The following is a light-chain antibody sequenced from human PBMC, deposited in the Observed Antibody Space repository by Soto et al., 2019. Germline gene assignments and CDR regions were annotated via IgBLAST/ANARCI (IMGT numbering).Light chain of an antibody. J-gene: IGKJ2*01. CDR2: CAS. V-gene: IGKV3-20*01. CDR1: QSVSNNY. Sequence: IVLTQSPGTLSLSPGERATLSCRASQSVSNNYLAWYQQKPGQAARLLIFCASNRATAIADRFSGSGSATDFTLTISRVDPEDFAVYYCQQYGSSPYTFGQGTRLDI. CDR3: QQYGSSPYT.